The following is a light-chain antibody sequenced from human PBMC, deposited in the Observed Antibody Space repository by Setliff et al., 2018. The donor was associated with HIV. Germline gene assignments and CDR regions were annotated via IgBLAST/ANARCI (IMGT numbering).Light chain of an antibody. J-gene: IGLJ1*01. CDR3: SSYTSSSTYV. Sequence: QSVLAQPASVSGSPGQSITISCTGTWSDLGGYNYVSWYQQHPGKAPKLMICDVSNRPSGVSNRFSGSKSGNTASLTISGLQAEDEADYYCSSYTSSSTYVFGTGTKVTVL. V-gene: IGLV2-14*03. CDR2: DVS. CDR1: WSDLGGYNY.